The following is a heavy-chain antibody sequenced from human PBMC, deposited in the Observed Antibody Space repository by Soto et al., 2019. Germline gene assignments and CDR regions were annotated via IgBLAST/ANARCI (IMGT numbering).Heavy chain of an antibody. J-gene: IGHJ4*02. CDR1: GFTFSSYA. V-gene: IGHV3-30-3*01. CDR3: ARFRYSSSWSLGIDY. D-gene: IGHD6-13*01. Sequence: GGSLRLSCAASGFTFSSYAMHWVRQAPGKGLEWVAVISYDGSNKYYADSVKGRFTISRDNSKNTLYPQMNSLRAEDTAVYYCARFRYSSSWSLGIDYWGQGTLVTVSS. CDR2: ISYDGSNK.